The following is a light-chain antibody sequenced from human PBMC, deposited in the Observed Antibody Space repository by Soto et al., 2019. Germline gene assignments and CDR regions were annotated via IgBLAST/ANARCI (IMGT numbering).Light chain of an antibody. CDR1: QSVSGSD. J-gene: IGKJ1*01. V-gene: IGKV3-20*01. Sequence: EVVLTQSPGTLSLSPGERATLSCRASQSVSGSDLAWYQQKPGQPPRLLISGVSNRATGTPDRFSGSGSGTDFTLTISSLEPEDFAVFYCHQYGISPPTFGPGTKVEI. CDR3: HQYGISPPT. CDR2: GVS.